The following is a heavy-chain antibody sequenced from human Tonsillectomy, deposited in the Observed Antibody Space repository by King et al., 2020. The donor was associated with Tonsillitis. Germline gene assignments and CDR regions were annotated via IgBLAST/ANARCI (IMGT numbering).Heavy chain of an antibody. V-gene: IGHV1-18*01. CDR1: GYTFTRYG. D-gene: IGHD3-22*01. CDR3: AREDYYDSSGFGDY. Sequence: VQLVESGAEVKKPGASVKVSCKASGYTFTRYGISWVRQAPGQGLEWRGLIIAYNGNTNIAKKFQGRVTLTTDTSTSTAYMELGSLRSDDTAVYYCAREDYYDSSGFGDYWGQGTLVTVSS. CDR2: IIAYNGNT. J-gene: IGHJ4*02.